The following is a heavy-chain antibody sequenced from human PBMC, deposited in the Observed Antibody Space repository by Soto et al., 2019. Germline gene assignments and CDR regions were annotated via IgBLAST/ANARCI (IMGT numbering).Heavy chain of an antibody. V-gene: IGHV3-74*01. CDR1: GFTFSTYW. CDR2: ISGDGSST. D-gene: IGHD2-2*01. Sequence: GGSLRLSCAASGFTFSTYWMHWVRQAPGKGLVWVSRISGDGSSTSYADSVKGRFTISRDNAKNTLYLQMTSLRAEDTAVYFCARDFYQLDYWGQGTLVTVSS. J-gene: IGHJ4*02. CDR3: ARDFYQLDY.